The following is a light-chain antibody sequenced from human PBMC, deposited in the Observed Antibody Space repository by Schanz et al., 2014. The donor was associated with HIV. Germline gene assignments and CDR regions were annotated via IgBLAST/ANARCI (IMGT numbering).Light chain of an antibody. CDR1: SSDVGGYKY. V-gene: IGLV2-14*01. J-gene: IGLJ1*01. Sequence: QSALTQPPSASGSPGQSVTISCTGTSSDVGGYKYVSWYQQHPGKAPKLMIYDVSSRPSGVSNRFSGSKSGNTASLTISGLQAEDEADYYCSSYTSSSTGVFGTGTKLTVL. CDR3: SSYTSSSTGV. CDR2: DVS.